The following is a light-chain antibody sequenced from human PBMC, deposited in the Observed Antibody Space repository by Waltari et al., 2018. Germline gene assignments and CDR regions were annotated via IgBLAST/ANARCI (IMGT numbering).Light chain of an antibody. J-gene: IGLJ3*02. Sequence: QSALTQPAPVSGSPGQSITIPCPGATRHEGGYNSVPWSQQRPGKAPKLLIFDVSNRPSGVSNRFSGSKSGNTASLTISGLQAEDEAAYYCGSYTGSTTWVFGGGTKLTVL. CDR2: DVS. V-gene: IGLV2-14*01. CDR1: TRHEGGYNS. CDR3: GSYTGSTTWV.